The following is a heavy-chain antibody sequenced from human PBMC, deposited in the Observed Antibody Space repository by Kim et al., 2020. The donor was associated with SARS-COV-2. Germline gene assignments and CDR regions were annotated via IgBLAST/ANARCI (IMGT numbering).Heavy chain of an antibody. CDR3: ARDVVIAAAGTWVVYYYYGMDV. Sequence: GGSLRLSCAASGFTFSDYYMSWIRQAPGKGLEWVSYISSSGSTIYYADSVKGRFTISRDNAKNSLYLQMNSLRAEDTAVYYCARDVVIAAAGTWVVYYYYGMDVWGQGTTVTVSS. J-gene: IGHJ6*02. V-gene: IGHV3-11*01. CDR1: GFTFSDYY. D-gene: IGHD6-13*01. CDR2: ISSSGSTI.